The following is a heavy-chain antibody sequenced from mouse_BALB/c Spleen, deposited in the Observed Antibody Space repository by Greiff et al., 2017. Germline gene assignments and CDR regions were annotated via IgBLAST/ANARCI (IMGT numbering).Heavy chain of an antibody. Sequence: QVQLKESGAELMKPGASVKISCKATGYTFSSYWIEWVKQRPGHGLEWIGEILPGSGSTNYNEKFKGKATFTADTSSNTAYIQLSSLTSEDSAVYYCARRGRPYAMDYWGQGTSGTVSS. V-gene: IGHV1-9*01. CDR2: ILPGSGST. CDR3: ARRGRPYAMDY. CDR1: GYTFSSYW. D-gene: IGHD1-1*01. J-gene: IGHJ4*01.